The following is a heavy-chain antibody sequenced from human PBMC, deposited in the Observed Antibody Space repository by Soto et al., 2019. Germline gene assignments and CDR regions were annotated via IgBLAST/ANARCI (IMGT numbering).Heavy chain of an antibody. V-gene: IGHV4-30-4*01. CDR3: ARDRGGYERIDY. CDR2: IYYSGST. J-gene: IGHJ4*02. CDR1: GGSISSGDSY. D-gene: IGHD5-12*01. Sequence: QVQLQESGPGLVKPSQTLSLTCTASGGSISSGDSYWSWIRQPPGKGLEWIGYIYYSGSTYYNPSLKSRVTISVDTSKNQFSLKLSSVTAADTAVYYCARDRGGYERIDYWGQGTLVTVSS.